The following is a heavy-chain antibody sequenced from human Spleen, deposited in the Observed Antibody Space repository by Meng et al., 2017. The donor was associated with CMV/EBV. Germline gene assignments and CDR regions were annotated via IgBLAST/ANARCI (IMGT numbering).Heavy chain of an antibody. J-gene: IGHJ5*02. CDR3: ARDESSGWSRGYWFDP. CDR2: INPNSGGT. D-gene: IGHD6-19*01. CDR1: GYTFTGYY. Sequence: QVQLVQSGAEVKKPGASGKVSCKASGYTFTGYYMHWVRQAPGHGLEWMGWINPNSGGTNYAQKFQGRVTMTRDTSISTAYMELSRLRSDDTAVYYCARDESSGWSRGYWFDPWGQGTLVTVSS. V-gene: IGHV1-2*02.